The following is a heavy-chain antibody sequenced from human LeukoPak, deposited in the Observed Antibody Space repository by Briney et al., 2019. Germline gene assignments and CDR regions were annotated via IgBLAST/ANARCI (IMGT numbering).Heavy chain of an antibody. V-gene: IGHV4-59*01. Sequence: SETLSLTCTVSGGSISSYYWSWIRQPPAKGLDRVGYIYYSGSTNYNPSLKSRVTISVDASKNQYSLKLSTVTAADTAVYYCARDLAVSCTPDAFDIWGQGTMVTVSS. CDR1: GGSISSYY. CDR2: IYYSGST. CDR3: ARDLAVSCTPDAFDI. D-gene: IGHD6-19*01. J-gene: IGHJ3*02.